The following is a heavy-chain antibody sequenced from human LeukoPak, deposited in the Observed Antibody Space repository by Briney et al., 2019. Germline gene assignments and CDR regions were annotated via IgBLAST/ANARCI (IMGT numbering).Heavy chain of an antibody. J-gene: IGHJ4*02. V-gene: IGHV3-7*01. CDR3: VRDLSGNGDY. D-gene: IGHD1-20*01. Sequence: GGSLRLSCAVSGFAFSSYWMGWVRQAPGNGLEWVANIKQDGSDKIYVDSVKGRFTISRDNAKNSLFLQMNSLRADDTAVYYCVRDLSGNGDYWGQGTLVTVSS. CDR1: GFAFSSYW. CDR2: IKQDGSDK.